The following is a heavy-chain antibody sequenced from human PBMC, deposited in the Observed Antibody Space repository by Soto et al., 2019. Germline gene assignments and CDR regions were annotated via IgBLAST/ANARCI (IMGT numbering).Heavy chain of an antibody. Sequence: EVQLVESGGGLVQPGRSLRLSCAASGFTFDDYAIHWVRQAPGRGLEWVAGISWNGASIGYADSVKGRFTISRDSAKNSLHLQMNSLRSEDTALYYCANLPLYGSGFDCWGQGTLVTVSS. J-gene: IGHJ4*02. CDR3: ANLPLYGSGFDC. CDR1: GFTFDDYA. D-gene: IGHD3-10*01. V-gene: IGHV3-9*01. CDR2: ISWNGASI.